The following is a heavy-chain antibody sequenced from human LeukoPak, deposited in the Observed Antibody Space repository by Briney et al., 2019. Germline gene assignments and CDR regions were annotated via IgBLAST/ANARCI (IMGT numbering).Heavy chain of an antibody. J-gene: IGHJ4*02. CDR3: ATGSRDVSFDY. Sequence: PSETLSLTCAVSGGSISSGGYSWSWLRQPPGKGLEWIGYIYHSGSTYYNPSLKSRVTISVDRSKNQFSLKLSSVTAADTAVYYCATGSRDVSFDYWGQGTLVTVSS. D-gene: IGHD1-14*01. CDR2: IYHSGST. CDR1: GGSISSGGYS. V-gene: IGHV4-30-2*01.